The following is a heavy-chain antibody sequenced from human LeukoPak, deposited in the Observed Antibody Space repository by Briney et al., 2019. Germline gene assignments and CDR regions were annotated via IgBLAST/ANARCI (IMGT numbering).Heavy chain of an antibody. CDR3: AKGGYSNGRYYYYYMDV. V-gene: IGHV3-23*01. Sequence: ETLSLTCGVLGDSFSGFSWSWIRQPPRKGLEWVSAISGRGVSTYYADSVKGRFTISRDNSKNTVFLQMNSLRAEDTAVYYCAKGGYSNGRYYYYYMDVWGEGTTVTVSS. CDR2: ISGRGVST. D-gene: IGHD5-18*01. J-gene: IGHJ6*03. CDR1: GDSFSGFS.